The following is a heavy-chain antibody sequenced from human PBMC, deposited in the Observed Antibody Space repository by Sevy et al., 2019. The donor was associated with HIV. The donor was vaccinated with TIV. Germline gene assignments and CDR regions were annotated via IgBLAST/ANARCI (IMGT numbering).Heavy chain of an antibody. V-gene: IGHV4-4*07. Sequence: SETLSLTCTVSGGSISDYYWTWIRQPAGKGLEWLGRIYISGSTEYNPSLKSGVSMSLDTYKNTFSLKLTSMTAADTAVYYCARGPQSCNSVSCYSALSWGQGILVTVSS. D-gene: IGHD2-15*01. CDR1: GGSISDYY. CDR2: IYISGST. CDR3: ARGPQSCNSVSCYSALS. J-gene: IGHJ4*02.